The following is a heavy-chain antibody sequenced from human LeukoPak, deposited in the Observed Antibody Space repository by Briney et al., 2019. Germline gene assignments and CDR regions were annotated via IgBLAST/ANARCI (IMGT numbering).Heavy chain of an antibody. J-gene: IGHJ5*02. Sequence: GGSLRLSCAASGFTFSSYWMTWVRQAPGKGLEWVSSISSSSSYIYYADSVKGRFTISRDNAKNSLYLQMNSLRAEDTAVYYCARDLFNYYDSSGSLNNWFDPWGQGTLVTVSS. CDR1: GFTFSSYW. D-gene: IGHD3-22*01. CDR3: ARDLFNYYDSSGSLNNWFDP. V-gene: IGHV3-21*01. CDR2: ISSSSSYI.